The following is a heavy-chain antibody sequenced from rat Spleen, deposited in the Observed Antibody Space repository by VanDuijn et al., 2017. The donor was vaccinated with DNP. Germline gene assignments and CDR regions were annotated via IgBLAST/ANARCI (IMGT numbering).Heavy chain of an antibody. CDR3: VRWNSGHFDY. J-gene: IGHJ2*01. D-gene: IGHD4-3*01. V-gene: IGHV5-58*01. Sequence: EVQLVETGGGLVQPGRSLKLSCVASGFTFSSYWMFWIRQAPGKGLEWVASIHTDGGNTYYPDSVKGRFTISRDNAKSTLYLQMNSLRSEDMATYYCVRWNSGHFDYWGQGVMVTVSS. CDR1: GFTFSSYW. CDR2: IHTDGGNT.